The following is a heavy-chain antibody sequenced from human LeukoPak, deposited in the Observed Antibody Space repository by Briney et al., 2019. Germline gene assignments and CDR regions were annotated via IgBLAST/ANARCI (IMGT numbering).Heavy chain of an antibody. D-gene: IGHD6-19*01. CDR1: GGSISSSSYY. J-gene: IGHJ5*02. CDR3: ARRGSGWYRNWFDP. CDR2: IYYSGST. Sequence: SGTLSLTCTVSGGSISSSSYYWGWIRQPPGKGLEWIGSIYYSGSTYYNPSLKSRVTISVDTSKNQFSLKLSSVTAADTAVYYCARRGSGWYRNWFDPWGQGTLVTVSS. V-gene: IGHV4-39*01.